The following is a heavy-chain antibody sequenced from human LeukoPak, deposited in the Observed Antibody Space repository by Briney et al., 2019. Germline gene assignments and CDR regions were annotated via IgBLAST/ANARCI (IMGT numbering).Heavy chain of an antibody. CDR2: ISGSGGST. CDR1: GFTFSSYG. V-gene: IGHV3-23*01. D-gene: IGHD3-10*01. CDR3: ANLSHDYYGSGSYLIYYYYYMDV. Sequence: GGSLRLSCAASGFTFSSYGMSWVRQAPGKGLEWVSAISGSGGSTYYADSVKGRFTISRDNSKNTLYLQMNSLRAEDTAVYYCANLSHDYYGSGSYLIYYYYYMDVWGKGTTVTISS. J-gene: IGHJ6*03.